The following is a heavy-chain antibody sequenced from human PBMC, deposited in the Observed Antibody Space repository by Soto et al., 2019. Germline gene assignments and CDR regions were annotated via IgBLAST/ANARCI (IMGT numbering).Heavy chain of an antibody. CDR1: GGSINSGGYY. V-gene: IGHV4-31*03. D-gene: IGHD3-22*01. CDR3: ARVFKTMSFYYGMDV. CDR2: IYYTGST. J-gene: IGHJ6*02. Sequence: QVQLQESGPGLVKPSQTLSLICTVSGGSINSGGYYWSWIRQLPGKGLEWIGYIYYTGSTYYNPSLKSRITISVDTSATQFSLKLSSVTAADTAIYFCARVFKTMSFYYGMDVWGQGTAVAVSS.